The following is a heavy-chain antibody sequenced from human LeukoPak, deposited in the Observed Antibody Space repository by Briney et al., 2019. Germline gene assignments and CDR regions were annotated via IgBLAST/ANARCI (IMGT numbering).Heavy chain of an antibody. CDR1: GFTFDDYV. CDR2: IGWNKDKI. V-gene: IGHV3-9*01. D-gene: IGHD5-12*01. CDR3: AKAKRNSDYLFDY. Sequence: GTSLRLSCAASGFTFDDYVMHWVRQAPGKGLEWVSSIGWNKDKILYADSLKGRFTISRDNARRSLLLQMDSLRAEDTAFYYCAKAKRNSDYLFDYWGQGTLVAVSS. J-gene: IGHJ4*02.